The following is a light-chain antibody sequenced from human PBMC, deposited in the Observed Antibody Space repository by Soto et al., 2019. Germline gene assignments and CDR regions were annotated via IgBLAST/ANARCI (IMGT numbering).Light chain of an antibody. CDR3: QQYANNPWT. CDR1: QSISSW. V-gene: IGKV1-5*01. Sequence: DIQMTQSPSTLSASVGDRVTITCRASQSISSWLAWYQQKPGKAPKSLIYDRSILEPGVPSRFSGSGSGTEFTLTINSLQCDDFGIYYCQQYANNPWTFGQGTKVDIK. J-gene: IGKJ1*01. CDR2: DRS.